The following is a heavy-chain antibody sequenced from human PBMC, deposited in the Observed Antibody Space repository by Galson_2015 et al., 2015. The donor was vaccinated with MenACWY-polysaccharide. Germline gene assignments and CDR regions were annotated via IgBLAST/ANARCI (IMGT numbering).Heavy chain of an antibody. CDR1: GFTFSDYY. Sequence: SLRLSCAASGFTFSDYYMSWIRQAPGKGLEWVSYISSSGSTIYYADSAKGRFTISRDNAKNSLYLQMNSLRAEDTAVYYCARDLCIAVAGRYGMDVWGQGTTVTVSS. D-gene: IGHD6-19*01. V-gene: IGHV3-11*01. CDR3: ARDLCIAVAGRYGMDV. CDR2: ISSSGSTI. J-gene: IGHJ6*02.